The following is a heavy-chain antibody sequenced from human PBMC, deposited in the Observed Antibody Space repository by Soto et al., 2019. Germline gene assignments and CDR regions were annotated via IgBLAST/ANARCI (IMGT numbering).Heavy chain of an antibody. V-gene: IGHV6-1*01. D-gene: IGHD6-19*01. CDR3: ARGVAGSGWLYYYYGMDV. CDR1: GDSVSSNSAA. Sequence: PSQTLSLTCAISGDSVSSNSAAWNWIRQSPSRGLEWLGRTYYRSKWYNDYAVSVESRITINPDTSKNQFSLQLNSVTPEDTAVYYCARGVAGSGWLYYYYGMDVWGQGTTVTVSS. CDR2: TYYRSKWYN. J-gene: IGHJ6*02.